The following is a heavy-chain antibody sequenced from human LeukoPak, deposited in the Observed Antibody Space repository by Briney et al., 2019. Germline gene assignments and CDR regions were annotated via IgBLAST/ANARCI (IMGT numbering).Heavy chain of an antibody. V-gene: IGHV4-39*01. CDR2: IYYSGST. Sequence: SETLSLTCTVSGGSISSGDYYWSWIRQPPGKGLEWIGSIYYSGSTYYNPSLKSRVTISVDTSKNQFSLKLSSVTAADTAVYYCARGSNMVRGVIRYWGQGTLVTVSS. J-gene: IGHJ4*02. CDR1: GGSISSGDYY. D-gene: IGHD3-10*01. CDR3: ARGSNMVRGVIRY.